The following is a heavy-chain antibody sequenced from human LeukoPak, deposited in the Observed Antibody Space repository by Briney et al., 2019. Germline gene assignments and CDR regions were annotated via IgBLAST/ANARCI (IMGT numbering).Heavy chain of an antibody. J-gene: IGHJ3*02. V-gene: IGHV3-53*01. D-gene: IGHD6-13*01. CDR2: IYSGGST. CDR3: ARGRAAAGTSSAFDI. Sequence: VGSLRLSCAASGFTVSSNYMSWVRQAPGKGLEWASVIYSGGSTYYADSEKGRFTICRDNSKNTLYLQMNSLRAEDTAVYYCARGRAAAGTSSAFDIWGQGTMVTVSS. CDR1: GFTVSSNY.